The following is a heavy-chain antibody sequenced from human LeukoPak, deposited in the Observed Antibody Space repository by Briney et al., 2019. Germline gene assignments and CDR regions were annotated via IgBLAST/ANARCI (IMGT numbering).Heavy chain of an antibody. CDR3: ARYIYGYLHY. J-gene: IGHJ4*02. D-gene: IGHD5-18*01. CDR1: GYTFTNYN. Sequence: ASVKVSCKASGYTFTNYNIHWVRQAPGQGLEWMGIINPSGGSTSYAQKFQGRVTMTRDTSTSTVYMGLSSLRSEDTAVYYCARYIYGYLHYWGQGTLVTVSS. CDR2: INPSGGST. V-gene: IGHV1-46*01.